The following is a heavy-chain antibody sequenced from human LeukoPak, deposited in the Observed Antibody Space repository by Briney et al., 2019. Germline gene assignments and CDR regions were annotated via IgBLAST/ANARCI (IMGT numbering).Heavy chain of an antibody. D-gene: IGHD1-26*01. V-gene: IGHV1-8*03. CDR3: ARSGSYYFDY. Sequence: ASVTVSCKASGYTFTSYDINWVRQAPGQGREWMGWMNPNSGNTGYAQKFQGRVTITRNTSISTAYMELSSLRSEDTAVYYCARSGSYYFDYWGQGTLVTVSS. CDR2: MNPNSGNT. CDR1: GYTFTSYD. J-gene: IGHJ4*02.